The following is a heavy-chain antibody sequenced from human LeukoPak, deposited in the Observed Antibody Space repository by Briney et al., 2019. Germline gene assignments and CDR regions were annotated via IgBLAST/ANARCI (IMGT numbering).Heavy chain of an antibody. J-gene: IGHJ6*03. D-gene: IGHD4-11*01. V-gene: IGHV1-69*06. CDR2: IIPIFGTA. CDR3: ARSTTVEDYYYYYYYMDV. Sequence: GASVKVSCKASGGTFSSYAISWVRQAPGQGLEWMGGIIPIFGTANYAQKFQGRVTITADKSTSTAYMELSSLRSEDTAVYYCARSTTVEDYYYYYYYMDVWGKGTTVTVSS. CDR1: GGTFSSYA.